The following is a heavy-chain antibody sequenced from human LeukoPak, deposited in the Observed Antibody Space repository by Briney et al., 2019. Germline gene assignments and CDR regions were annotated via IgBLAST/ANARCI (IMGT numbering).Heavy chain of an antibody. V-gene: IGHV1-2*02. D-gene: IGHD4-17*01. Sequence: ASVKVSCKASGYTFTGYYMHWVRQAPGQGLEWMGWINPNSGGTNYAQKFQGRVTMTRDTSISTPYMELSRLRSDDTAVYYCARSLKLTTVTTVYSYWGQGTLVTVSS. CDR3: ARSLKLTTVTTVYSY. CDR2: INPNSGGT. J-gene: IGHJ4*02. CDR1: GYTFTGYY.